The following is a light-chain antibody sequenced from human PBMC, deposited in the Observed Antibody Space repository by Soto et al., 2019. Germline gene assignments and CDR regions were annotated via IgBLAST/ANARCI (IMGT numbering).Light chain of an antibody. J-gene: IGKJ2*01. CDR3: QQYKNWPPTYT. CDR1: QRVDSN. CDR2: RAS. V-gene: IGKV3-15*01. Sequence: EIVMLQSPATLSLSPGETATLSCRASQRVDSNLAWYQQKPGQPPSLLIYRASARATGVPARFSGSGSGTNLTLTISRLQSDDFAVYYCQQYKNWPPTYTLGQGTKLEI.